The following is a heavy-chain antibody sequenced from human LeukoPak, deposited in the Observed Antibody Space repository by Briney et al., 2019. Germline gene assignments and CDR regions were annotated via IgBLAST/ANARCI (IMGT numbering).Heavy chain of an antibody. CDR1: GLTFNTYG. CDR2: ISYDGSTE. CDR3: AKDQVNMIVVVLWYFDL. J-gene: IGHJ2*01. D-gene: IGHD3-22*01. Sequence: PGGSLRLSCAASGLTFNTYGMHWVRQAPGKGLEWVAFISYDGSTEYYADSVKGRFTISRDNSKNTQYLQMNSLRAEDTAVYYCAKDQVNMIVVVLWYFDLWGRGTLVTVSS. V-gene: IGHV3-30*18.